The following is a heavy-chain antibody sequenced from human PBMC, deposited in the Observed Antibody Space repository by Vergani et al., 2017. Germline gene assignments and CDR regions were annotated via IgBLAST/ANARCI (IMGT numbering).Heavy chain of an antibody. D-gene: IGHD4-23*01. CDR2: IYYSGST. CDR3: ARSRSPYDGGNYY. V-gene: IGHV4-59*01. J-gene: IGHJ4*02. Sequence: QVQLQESGPGLVKPSETLSLTCTVSGGSISSYYWSWIRQPPGKGLEWIGYIYYSGSTNYNPSLKSLVTISVDTSKNQFSLKLSSVTAADTAVYYCARSRSPYDGGNYYWGQGTLVTVSS. CDR1: GGSISSYY.